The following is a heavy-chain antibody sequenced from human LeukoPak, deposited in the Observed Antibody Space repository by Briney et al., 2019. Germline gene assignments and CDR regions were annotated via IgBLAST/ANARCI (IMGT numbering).Heavy chain of an antibody. CDR1: GYTFTSYY. J-gene: IGHJ4*02. CDR2: INPSGGST. CDR3: ARDQSPVQYSSTFGY. D-gene: IGHD6-13*01. Sequence: ASVKVSCKASGYTFTSYYMHWVRQAPGQGLEWMGIINPSGGSTSYAQKFRGRVTMTRDTSTSTVYMELSSLRSEDTAVYYCARDQSPVQYSSTFGYWGQGTLVTVSS. V-gene: IGHV1-46*01.